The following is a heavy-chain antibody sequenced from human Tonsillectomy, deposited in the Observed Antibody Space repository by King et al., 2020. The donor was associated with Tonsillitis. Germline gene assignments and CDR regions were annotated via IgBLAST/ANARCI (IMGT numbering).Heavy chain of an antibody. J-gene: IGHJ3*02. CDR2: VRWNSGSI. D-gene: IGHD2-8*01. CDR3: AKDMSTGYCTNGVCFLGAFDI. CDR1: GFHLDDYA. V-gene: IGHV3-9*01. Sequence: VQLVESGGGLVQPGRSLRLSCAASGFHLDDYAMHWVRQAPGKGLEWVSGVRWNSGSIGYADSVKGRFTISRDNAKNSLYLQMNSLRAEDTALYYCAKDMSTGYCTNGVCFLGAFDIWGQGTMITVSS.